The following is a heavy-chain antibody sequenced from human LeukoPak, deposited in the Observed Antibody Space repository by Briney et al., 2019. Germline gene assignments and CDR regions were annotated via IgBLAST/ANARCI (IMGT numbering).Heavy chain of an antibody. CDR3: ARDVYDFWSGYYD. D-gene: IGHD3-3*01. CDR2: IYTSGST. V-gene: IGHV4-61*02. Sequence: SETLSLXCTVSGGSNSSGAYYYNWNRQPAGKGPEWIGRIYTSGSTNYNPSLKSRLTISVDTSKNQFSLKLSSVTAADTAEYYCARDVYDFWSGYYDWGPGTLVTVSS. CDR1: GGSNSSGAYY. J-gene: IGHJ4*02.